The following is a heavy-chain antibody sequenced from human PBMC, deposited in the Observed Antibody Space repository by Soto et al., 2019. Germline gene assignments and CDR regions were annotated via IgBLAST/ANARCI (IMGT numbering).Heavy chain of an antibody. CDR1: GFTFSNYY. J-gene: IGHJ4*02. V-gene: IGHV3-7*03. Sequence: EVRLVESGGGLVQPGGSLRLSCAASGFTFSNYYMTWVRQAPGKGLEWVASIKYDGNEQNYVDSVKSRFTISRDNAKNSLYLQMNSLRAEDTALYYCSRENWFQDYWGQGTLVTVSS. D-gene: IGHD3-9*01. CDR3: SRENWFQDY. CDR2: IKYDGNEQ.